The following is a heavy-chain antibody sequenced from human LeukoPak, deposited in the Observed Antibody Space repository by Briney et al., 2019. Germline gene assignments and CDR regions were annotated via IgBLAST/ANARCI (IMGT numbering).Heavy chain of an antibody. D-gene: IGHD4-17*01. J-gene: IGHJ4*02. CDR1: GYTFTSYA. Sequence: ASVKVSCKASGYTFTSYAMHWVRQAPGQGLEWMGWITPSGGTNYAQNFQGRVTMTRDTSISTAYMELSRLKSDDTAVYYCARGPTVTTDYWGQGTLVTVSS. V-gene: IGHV1-2*02. CDR3: ARGPTVTTDY. CDR2: ITPSGGT.